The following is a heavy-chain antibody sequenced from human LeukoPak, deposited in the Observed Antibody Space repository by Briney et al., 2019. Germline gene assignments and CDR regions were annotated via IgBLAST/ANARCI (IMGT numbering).Heavy chain of an antibody. V-gene: IGHV3-33*01. CDR1: GFTFSDYG. CDR2: IWYDDTNK. Sequence: GGSLRLSCTASGFTFSDYGMHWVRQPPGKGLEWVAIIWYDDTNKNYADSVKGRFTISRDNSKNTLSLQMNSLRAEDTAVYYCARGVDYYENSGTIDYWGRGTLVTVSS. CDR3: ARGVDYYENSGTIDY. D-gene: IGHD3-22*01. J-gene: IGHJ4*02.